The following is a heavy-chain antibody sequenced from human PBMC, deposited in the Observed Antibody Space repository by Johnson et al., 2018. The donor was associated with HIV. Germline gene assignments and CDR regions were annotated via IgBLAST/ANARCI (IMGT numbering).Heavy chain of an antibody. D-gene: IGHD2-21*01. J-gene: IGHJ3*02. V-gene: IGHV3-11*04. CDR3: ARHTGYDAFDI. CDR2: ISSGGSVR. Sequence: QVQLVESGGGVVQHGRSLRLSCAASGFTFSDYYMNWIRQAPGKGLEWLSNISSGGSVRYYADSVRGRFTISRDNAENALYLQMNSLRAEDTAVYYCARHTGYDAFDIWGQGTMVTVSS. CDR1: GFTFSDYY.